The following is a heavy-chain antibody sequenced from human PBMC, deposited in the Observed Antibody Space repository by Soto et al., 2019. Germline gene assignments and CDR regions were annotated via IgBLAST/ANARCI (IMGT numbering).Heavy chain of an antibody. J-gene: IGHJ4*02. CDR3: ASTSPPCVATIQAADY. CDR2: ISSSSSYI. V-gene: IGHV3-21*01. D-gene: IGHD5-12*01. Sequence: EVQLVESGGGLVKPGGSLRLSCAASGFTFSSYSMNWVRQAPGKGLEWVSSISSSSSYIYYADSVKGRFTISRDNAKNSLYLQMNSLRAEDTAVYYCASTSPPCVATIQAADYWGQGTLVTVSS. CDR1: GFTFSSYS.